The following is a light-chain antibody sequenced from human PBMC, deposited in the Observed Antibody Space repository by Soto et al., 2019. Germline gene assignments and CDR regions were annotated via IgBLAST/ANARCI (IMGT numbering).Light chain of an antibody. CDR3: ASWDDSLRGLV. CDR2: KNN. V-gene: IGLV1-47*01. J-gene: IGLJ2*01. CDR1: SSNIGNNV. Sequence: QSALTQPPSLSATPGQRVTIPCSGSSSNIGNNVVYWYQQLPGTAPKVLIYKNNQRPSGVPGRFSGSKSGTSVSLAISGLRSEDEADYYCASWDDSLRGLVFGGGTKVTVL.